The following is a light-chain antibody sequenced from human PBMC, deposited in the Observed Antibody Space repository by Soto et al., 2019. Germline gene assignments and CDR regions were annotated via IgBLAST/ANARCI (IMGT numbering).Light chain of an antibody. CDR1: QSVLSN. V-gene: IGKV3-15*01. J-gene: IGKJ5*01. CDR3: QQYNNWPIT. CDR2: GAF. Sequence: EIVMTQSPATLSVSPGERATISCRASQSVLSNLAWYQQKPGQAPRLLIYGAFTRATDIPGRFSGSGSGTEFTLTISSLQSEDFAVYYCQQYNNWPITFGQGTRLEIK.